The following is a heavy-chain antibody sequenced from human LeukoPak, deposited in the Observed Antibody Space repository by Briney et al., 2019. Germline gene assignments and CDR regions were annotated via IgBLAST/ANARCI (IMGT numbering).Heavy chain of an antibody. D-gene: IGHD3-22*01. J-gene: IGHJ4*02. CDR1: GGTISRDSYY. CDR2: IYTSGST. Sequence: PSETLSLTCTVSGGTISRDSYYWSWIRQPAGKGVEWIGRIYTSGSTNYNPSLKSRVTISVDTSKNQFSLKLSSVTAADTAVYYCARQSEFYDSSGYYFDHWGQGILVTVSS. CDR3: ARQSEFYDSSGYYFDH. V-gene: IGHV4-61*02.